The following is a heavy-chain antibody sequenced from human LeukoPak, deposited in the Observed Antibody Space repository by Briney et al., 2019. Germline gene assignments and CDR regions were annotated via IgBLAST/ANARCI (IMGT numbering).Heavy chain of an antibody. D-gene: IGHD3-22*01. J-gene: IGHJ4*02. CDR3: ARADYYDSTVRGRYFDY. Sequence: KPSETLSLTCTVSGGSVSSGGYYWRWIRQHPGKGLEWIGNIYYSGSTYYNPSLKSRVTMSVDTSKNQFSLKLTSVTVADTAVYYCARADYYDSTVRGRYFDYWGQGTLVTVSS. CDR1: GGSVSSGGYY. CDR2: IYYSGST. V-gene: IGHV4-31*03.